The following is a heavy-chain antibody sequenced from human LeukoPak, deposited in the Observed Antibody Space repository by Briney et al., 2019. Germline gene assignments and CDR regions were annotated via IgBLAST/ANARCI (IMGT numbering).Heavy chain of an antibody. CDR1: GFTFGDYA. CDR2: IRSKAYGGTT. V-gene: IGHV3-49*03. CDR3: TRERWLQFGFDY. Sequence: GGSLRLSCTASGFTFGDYAMSWFRQAPGKGREGVGFIRSKAYGGTTEYAASVKGRFTISRDDSKSIAYLQMNSLKTEDTAVYYCTRERWLQFGFDYWGQGTLVTVSS. J-gene: IGHJ4*02. D-gene: IGHD5-24*01.